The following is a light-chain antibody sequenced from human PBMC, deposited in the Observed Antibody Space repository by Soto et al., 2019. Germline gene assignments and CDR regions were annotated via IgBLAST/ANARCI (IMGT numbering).Light chain of an antibody. J-gene: IGLJ2*01. V-gene: IGLV2-8*01. CDR2: EVS. Sequence: QSVLTQPPSASGSPGQSVTISCTGTSSDVGGYNYVSWYQQHPGKAPKLMIYEVSKRPSGVPDRFSGSKSGNTASLTFSGLQAEDAADYYCSSYAGSNNLVFGGGTKLTVL. CDR1: SSDVGGYNY. CDR3: SSYAGSNNLV.